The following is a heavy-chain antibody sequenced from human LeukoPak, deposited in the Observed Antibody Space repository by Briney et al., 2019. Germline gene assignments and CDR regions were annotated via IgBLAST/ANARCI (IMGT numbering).Heavy chain of an antibody. J-gene: IGHJ4*02. V-gene: IGHV4-59*11. Sequence: SETLSLTCNVSGGSLSSHYWSWVRQSPEKGLEWIGQIYHTGSTHYNPSLRSRFAISVDTSKNKLFLNVKSVPAADTAVYYCAREGRWGMKYYFDFWGQGTLVIVSS. CDR1: GGSLSSHY. CDR2: IYHTGST. CDR3: AREGRWGMKYYFDF. D-gene: IGHD4-23*01.